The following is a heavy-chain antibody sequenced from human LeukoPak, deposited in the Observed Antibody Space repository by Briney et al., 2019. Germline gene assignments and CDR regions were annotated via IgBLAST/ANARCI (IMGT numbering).Heavy chain of an antibody. CDR1: GYSFTGYY. J-gene: IGHJ5*02. V-gene: IGHV1-2*02. CDR2: IDPNSGGT. Sequence: ASVKVSRTASGYSFTGYYMHWVRQAPGQGLEWMGWIDPNSGGTNYAQKFQGRVTMTRDTSISAAYMELSSLRSDDTAFYYRARERTSGSYSWFDPWGQGTLVTVSS. CDR3: ARERTSGSYSWFDP. D-gene: IGHD1-26*01.